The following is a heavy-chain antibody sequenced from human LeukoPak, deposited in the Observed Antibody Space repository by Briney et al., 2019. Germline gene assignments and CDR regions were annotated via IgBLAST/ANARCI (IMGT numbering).Heavy chain of an antibody. CDR2: INPSGGST. Sequence: GASVKVSCKASGYTFTSYYMHWVRQAPGQGLEWMGIINPSGGSTSYAQKFQGRVTMTRDTSTSTVYMELSSLRSEDTAVYYCAREEVDMIFGVVTRYYYYGMDVWGQGTTVTVSS. D-gene: IGHD3/OR15-3a*01. CDR3: AREEVDMIFGVVTRYYYYGMDV. CDR1: GYTFTSYY. V-gene: IGHV1-46*01. J-gene: IGHJ6*02.